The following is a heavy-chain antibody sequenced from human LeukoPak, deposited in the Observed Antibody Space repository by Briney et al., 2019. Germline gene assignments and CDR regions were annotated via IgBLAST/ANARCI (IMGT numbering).Heavy chain of an antibody. V-gene: IGHV3-48*04. CDR2: ITSSGSTI. CDR3: ARLRTGRFSTSWFDY. D-gene: IGHD6-13*01. CDR1: GFNFSTFT. Sequence: GGSLRLSCAASGFNFSTFTMNWVRQAPGKGLEWVSSITSSGSTIFYADSVKGRFTVSRDNAKNSLYLQVYSLTVEDTATYYCARLRTGRFSTSWFDYWGQGSLVTVSS. J-gene: IGHJ4*02.